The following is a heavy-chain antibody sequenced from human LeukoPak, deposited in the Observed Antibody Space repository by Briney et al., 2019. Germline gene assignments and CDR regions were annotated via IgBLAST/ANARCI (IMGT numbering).Heavy chain of an antibody. D-gene: IGHD1-26*01. CDR1: GYSISSGYY. CDR3: ASWYSGSSGFDY. CDR2: IYHSGST. Sequence: KPSETLSLTCAVSGYSISSGYYWGWIRQPPGKGLEWIGSIYHSGSTYYNPSLKSRVTISVDTSENQFSLKLSSVTAADTAVYYCASWYSGSSGFDYWGQGTLVTVSS. J-gene: IGHJ4*02. V-gene: IGHV4-38-2*01.